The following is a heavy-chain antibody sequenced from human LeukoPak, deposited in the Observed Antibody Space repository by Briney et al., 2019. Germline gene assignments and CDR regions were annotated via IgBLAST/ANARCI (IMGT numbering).Heavy chain of an antibody. V-gene: IGHV4-31*03. CDR2: IYYSGST. Sequence: SETLSLTCTVSGCSISSEGYYWSRIRQHPGKGLESIGYIYYSGSTYDNPSLQSRVTISVDTSENQFSLRLSSVTAADTAVYYCARGDYGDYDFDYWGQGILVTVSS. D-gene: IGHD4-17*01. CDR1: GCSISSEGYY. J-gene: IGHJ4*02. CDR3: ARGDYGDYDFDY.